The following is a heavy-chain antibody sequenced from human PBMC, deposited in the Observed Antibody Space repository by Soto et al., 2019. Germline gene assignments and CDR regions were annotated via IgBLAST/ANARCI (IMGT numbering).Heavy chain of an antibody. Sequence: PLETLSLTCAVASGSISSGGYSWSWIRQSPGKGLEWIGYISHSGSTYYNPSLKSRVTISVDRSKNQFSLKLSSVTAADTAVYYCASGSHVPHYWGQGTLVTVSS. CDR1: SGSISSGGYS. J-gene: IGHJ4*02. V-gene: IGHV4-30-2*06. CDR2: ISHSGST. CDR3: ASGSHVPHY. D-gene: IGHD6-6*01.